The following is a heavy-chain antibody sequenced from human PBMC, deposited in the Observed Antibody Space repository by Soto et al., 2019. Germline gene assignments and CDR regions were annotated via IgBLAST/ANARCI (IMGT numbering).Heavy chain of an antibody. CDR2: ISAYNGNT. V-gene: IGHV1-18*04. CDR1: GYSFTNYG. J-gene: IGHJ4*02. Sequence: QVQLVQSGAEVKKPGASVKVSCKASGYSFTNYGITWVRQAPGQGLEWMGWISAYNGNTYYAENLQARLTMTTDTSTSTAYMELRTLGSDDTAVYYCARVEDYFDSSGYAHWGQGTLVTVSS. D-gene: IGHD3-22*01. CDR3: ARVEDYFDSSGYAH.